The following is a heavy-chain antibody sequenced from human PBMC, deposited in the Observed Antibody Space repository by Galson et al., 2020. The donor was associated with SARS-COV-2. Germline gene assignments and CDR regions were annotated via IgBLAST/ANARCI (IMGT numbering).Heavy chain of an antibody. D-gene: IGHD1-26*01. CDR1: GFTFDDYA. Sequence: GGSLRLSCAASGFTFDDYAMHWVQQAPGKGLEWVSGIRWNSGSIGYADSVKGRFTISRDNAKNSLYLQMNSLRAEDTALYYCACSGDYMDVWGKGTTVTVAS. CDR3: ACSGDYMDV. J-gene: IGHJ6*03. V-gene: IGHV3-9*01. CDR2: IRWNSGSI.